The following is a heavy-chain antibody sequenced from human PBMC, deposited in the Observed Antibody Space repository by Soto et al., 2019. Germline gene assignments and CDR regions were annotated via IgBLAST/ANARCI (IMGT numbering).Heavy chain of an antibody. D-gene: IGHD6-19*01. V-gene: IGHV1-69*12. Sequence: QVQLVQSGAEVTKPGTSVKVSCKASGGTCSSYAISWVRHAPGQALEWMGGIIPIFGTATYAHKFQGRGTMTADEATSTAYMGLSSLRSEDTAVYYCARRNEDSSAGSDYYYCMVVWGQGTTV. CDR2: IIPIFGTA. J-gene: IGHJ6*02. CDR1: GGTCSSYA. CDR3: ARRNEDSSAGSDYYYCMVV.